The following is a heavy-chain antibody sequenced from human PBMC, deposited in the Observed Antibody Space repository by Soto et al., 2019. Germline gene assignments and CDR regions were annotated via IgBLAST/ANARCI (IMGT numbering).Heavy chain of an antibody. Sequence: EVQLVESGGGLVKPGGSLRLSCAASGFTFSNAWMSWVRQAPGKGLEWVGRIKSKTDGGTTDYAAPVKGRFTISRDDSKNTLYLQMNSLKTEDTAVYYCTTFVLMVYPAFAHWGQGTLVTVSS. D-gene: IGHD2-8*01. J-gene: IGHJ4*02. CDR2: IKSKTDGGTT. CDR1: GFTFSNAW. V-gene: IGHV3-15*01. CDR3: TTFVLMVYPAFAH.